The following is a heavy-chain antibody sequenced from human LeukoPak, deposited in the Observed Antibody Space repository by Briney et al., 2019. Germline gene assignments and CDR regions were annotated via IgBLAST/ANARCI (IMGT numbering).Heavy chain of an antibody. V-gene: IGHV3-23*01. D-gene: IGHD6-13*01. Sequence: GGFVRLACAASGFTFSSYDMIWVRQAPGKGLEWASDISGSGGITNYADSVKGRFIISRDSSKETLDLQMNSLRVEDTAVYYCAKLGSSWYYFDYWGQGTLVTVSS. J-gene: IGHJ4*02. CDR1: GFTFSSYD. CDR2: ISGSGGIT. CDR3: AKLGSSWYYFDY.